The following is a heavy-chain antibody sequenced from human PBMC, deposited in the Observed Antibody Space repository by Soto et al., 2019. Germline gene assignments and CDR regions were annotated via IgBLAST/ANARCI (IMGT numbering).Heavy chain of an antibody. Sequence: SETLSLTCAISGDSVSSNSAAWNWIRQSPSRGLEWLGRTYYRSKWYNDYAVSVKSRITINPDTSKNQFSLQLNSVTPEDTAVYYCAREAYYYDSSGYLSPLYAFDIWGQGTMVTRLL. J-gene: IGHJ3*02. D-gene: IGHD3-22*01. CDR1: GDSVSSNSAA. CDR3: AREAYYYDSSGYLSPLYAFDI. CDR2: TYYRSKWYN. V-gene: IGHV6-1*01.